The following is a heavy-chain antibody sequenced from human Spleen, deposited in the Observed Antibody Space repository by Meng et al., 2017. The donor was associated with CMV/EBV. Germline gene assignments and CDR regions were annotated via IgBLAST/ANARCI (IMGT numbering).Heavy chain of an antibody. D-gene: IGHD4-23*01. V-gene: IGHV3-48*04. J-gene: IGHJ4*02. CDR1: GFTFSSYS. CDR2: ISSSSTI. Sequence: GESLKISCAASGFTFSSYSMNWVRQAPGKGLEWVSYISSSSTIYYADSVKGRFTISRENAKNSLYLKRNSLRAEDTAVYYCVRAHGGNSWGYWGQGTLVTVSS. CDR3: VRAHGGNSWGY.